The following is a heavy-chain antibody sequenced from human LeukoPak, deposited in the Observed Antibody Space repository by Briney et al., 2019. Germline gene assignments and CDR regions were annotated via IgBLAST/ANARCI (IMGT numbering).Heavy chain of an antibody. Sequence: ASVKVSCKASGYTFTSYYMHWVRQAPGQGLEWMGIINPSGGSTSYAQKFQGRVTMTRDTSTSTVYMELSSLRSEDTAVYYCARDSGYSSGRLAVYYYYYMDVWGKGTTVTVSS. CDR1: GYTFTSYY. J-gene: IGHJ6*03. CDR3: ARDSGYSSGRLAVYYYYYMDV. D-gene: IGHD6-19*01. CDR2: INPSGGST. V-gene: IGHV1-46*01.